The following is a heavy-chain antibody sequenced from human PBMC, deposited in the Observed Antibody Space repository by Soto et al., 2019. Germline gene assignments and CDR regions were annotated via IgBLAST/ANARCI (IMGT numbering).Heavy chain of an antibody. CDR1: GFTFSSYA. V-gene: IGHV3-23*01. CDR3: AKASLTYDYIWGSYRYTYFDY. Sequence: GGSLRLSCAASGFTFSSYAMSWVRQAPGKGLEWVSAISGSGGSTYYADSVKGRFTISRDNSKNTLYLQMNSLRAEDTAVYYCAKASLTYDYIWGSYRYTYFDYWGQGTLVTVSS. CDR2: ISGSGGST. J-gene: IGHJ4*02. D-gene: IGHD3-16*02.